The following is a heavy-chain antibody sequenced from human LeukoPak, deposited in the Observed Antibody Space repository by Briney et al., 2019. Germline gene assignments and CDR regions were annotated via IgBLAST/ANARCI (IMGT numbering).Heavy chain of an antibody. V-gene: IGHV3-53*01. CDR1: GFSVRTNY. J-gene: IGHJ4*02. Sequence: GGSLRLSCVASGFSVRTNYMNWVHQAPGKRPEWVAIIYDSDSTYYTDSVKGRFTISRDSSKNTVYLQMNSLRIEDTALYYCARSRAFDLWGQGTLVTVSS. CDR3: ARSRAFDL. CDR2: IYDSDST.